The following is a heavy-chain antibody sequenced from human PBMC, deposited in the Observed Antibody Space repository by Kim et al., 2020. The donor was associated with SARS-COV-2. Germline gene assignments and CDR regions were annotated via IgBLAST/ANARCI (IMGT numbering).Heavy chain of an antibody. D-gene: IGHD5-12*01. CDR3: ARGFPIVATAGIHERIRMDV. Sequence: SETLSLTCAVYGGSFSGYYWSWIRQPPGKGLEWIGEINHSGSTNYNPSLKSRVTISVDTSKNQFSLKLSSVTAADTAVYYCARGFPIVATAGIHERIRMDVWGQGTTVTVSS. CDR1: GGSFSGYY. J-gene: IGHJ6*02. CDR2: INHSGST. V-gene: IGHV4-34*01.